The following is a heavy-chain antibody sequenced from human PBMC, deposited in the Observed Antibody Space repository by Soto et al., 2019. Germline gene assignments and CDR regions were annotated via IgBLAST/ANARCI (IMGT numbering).Heavy chain of an antibody. CDR3: ARGLYSYFSRNYDSFVVPGY. V-gene: IGHV3-30-3*01. CDR2: ISYDGSNK. Sequence: QVQLVESGGGVVQPGRSLRLSCAASGFTFSSYAMHWVRQAPGKGLEWVAVISYDGSNKYYADSVKGRFTISRDNSENTLYLQMNSLRAEDTAVYYCARGLYSYFSRNYDSFVVPGYWGQGTLVTVSS. J-gene: IGHJ4*02. CDR1: GFTFSSYA. D-gene: IGHD5-18*01.